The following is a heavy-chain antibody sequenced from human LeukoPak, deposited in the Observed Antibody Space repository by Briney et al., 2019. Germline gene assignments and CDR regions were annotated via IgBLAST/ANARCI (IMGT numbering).Heavy chain of an antibody. V-gene: IGHV3-9*01. CDR3: AKARVGGWLVLGFDY. CDR1: GFTFDDYA. Sequence: PGWSLRLSCAASGFTFDDYAMHWVRQAPGKGLEWVSGISWNIGSIGYADSVKGRFTISRDNAKNSLYLQMNSLRAEDTALYYCAKARVGGWLVLGFDYWGQGTLVTVSS. D-gene: IGHD6-19*01. CDR2: ISWNIGSI. J-gene: IGHJ4*02.